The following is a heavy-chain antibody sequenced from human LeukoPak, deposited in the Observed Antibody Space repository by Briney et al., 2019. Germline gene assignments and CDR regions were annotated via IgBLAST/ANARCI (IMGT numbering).Heavy chain of an antibody. D-gene: IGHD2-2*01. J-gene: IGHJ4*02. CDR1: GYTFTSYD. V-gene: IGHV1-8*02. CDR3: ARGPPLCSSTSGYLVY. CDR2: MNPNSGNT. Sequence: GASVKVSCKASGYTFTSYDINWVRQATGQGLEWMGWMNPNSGNTGYAQKFQGRVTMTRNTSISTAYMELSSLRSEDTAVYYCARGPPLCSSTSGYLVYWGQGTLVTVSS.